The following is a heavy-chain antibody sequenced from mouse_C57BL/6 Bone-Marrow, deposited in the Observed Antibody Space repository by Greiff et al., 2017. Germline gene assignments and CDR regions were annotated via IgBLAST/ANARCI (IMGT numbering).Heavy chain of an antibody. CDR2: SRNKANDYTT. V-gene: IGHV7-1*01. CDR3: ARDAGGDYDDRFAY. CDR1: GFTFSDFY. D-gene: IGHD2-4*01. J-gene: IGHJ3*01. Sequence: EVKLMESGGGLVQSGRSLRLSCATSGFTFSDFYMEWVRQAPGKGLEWIAASRNKANDYTTEYSASVKGRFIVSRDTSQSILYLQMHALRAEDTASYYCARDAGGDYDDRFAYWGQGTLVTVSA.